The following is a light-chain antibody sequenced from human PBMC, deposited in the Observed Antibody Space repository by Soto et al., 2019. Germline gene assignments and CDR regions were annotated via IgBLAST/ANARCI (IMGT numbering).Light chain of an antibody. CDR1: QSVTNRY. J-gene: IGKJ2*01. CDR3: QQYSTLPHT. CDR2: GIS. Sequence: DNVLTQSPGILSLSPGERATLSCRATQSVTNRYFAWYQQKPGQAPRLLIYGISSRATDIPDRFSGSGSGTDFTLTISRLEPDDFVVYYCQQYSTLPHTFGQGTKLEVK. V-gene: IGKV3-20*01.